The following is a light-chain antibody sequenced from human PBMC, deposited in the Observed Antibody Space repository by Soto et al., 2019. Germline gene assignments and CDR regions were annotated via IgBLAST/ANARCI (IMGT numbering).Light chain of an antibody. J-gene: IGKJ1*01. CDR3: QQHNNWPPWT. CDR1: QSVTSN. Sequence: EIVMTQSPATLSVSPGERATLSYRASQSVTSNLAGYQQKPGQAPRLLMYGASTRATGIPDRFSGSGSGTEFTLTISSLQSEDFAVYYCQQHNNWPPWTFGQGTKVEIK. CDR2: GAS. V-gene: IGKV3-15*01.